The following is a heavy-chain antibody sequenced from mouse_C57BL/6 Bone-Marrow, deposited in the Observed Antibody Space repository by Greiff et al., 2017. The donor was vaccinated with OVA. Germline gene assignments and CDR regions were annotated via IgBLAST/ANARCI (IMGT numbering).Heavy chain of an antibody. Sequence: VQLQQPGAELVMPGASVKLSCKASGYTFTSYTMHWVKQRPGQGLEWIGYINPSSGYTKYNQKFKDKATLTADKSSSTAYMQLSSLTSEDSAVYYCARGGGTPYFDYWGQGTTLTVSS. CDR1: GYTFTSYT. J-gene: IGHJ2*01. CDR3: ARGGGTPYFDY. CDR2: INPSSGYT. D-gene: IGHD1-1*02. V-gene: IGHV1S26*01.